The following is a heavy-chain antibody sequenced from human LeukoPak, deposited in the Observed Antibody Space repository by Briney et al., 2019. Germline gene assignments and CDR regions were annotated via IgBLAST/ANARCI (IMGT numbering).Heavy chain of an antibody. V-gene: IGHV7-4-1*02. J-gene: IGHJ4*02. Sequence: ASVKVSCKASGYTFSNYPINWVRQAPGQGLEWMGWININTGNPTYGRGFTGRFVFSLDTSVRTAYLQISSLKTEDTAVYYCATDGYGVYSSGWDPHYWGQGTLVTVSS. CDR3: ATDGYGVYSSGWDPHY. CDR1: GYTFSNYP. CDR2: ININTGNP. D-gene: IGHD6-19*01.